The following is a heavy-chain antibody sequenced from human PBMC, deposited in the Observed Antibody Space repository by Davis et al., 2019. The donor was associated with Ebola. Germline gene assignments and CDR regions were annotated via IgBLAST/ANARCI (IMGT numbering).Heavy chain of an antibody. J-gene: IGHJ4*02. CDR1: GGTFSSYA. CDR3: ARVPDVDTAMVDQDY. CDR2: IIPILGIA. V-gene: IGHV1-69*04. Sequence: SVKVSCKASGGTFSSYAISWVRQAPGQGLEWMGRIIPILGIANYAQKFQGRVTITADKSTSTAYMELSSLRSEDTAVYYCARVPDVDTAMVDQDYWGQGTLVTVSS. D-gene: IGHD5-18*01.